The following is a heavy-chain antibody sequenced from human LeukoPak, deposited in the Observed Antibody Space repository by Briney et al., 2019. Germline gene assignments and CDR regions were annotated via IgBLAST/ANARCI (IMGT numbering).Heavy chain of an antibody. V-gene: IGHV3-11*04. J-gene: IGHJ4*02. CDR1: GFTFSDYY. D-gene: IGHD2-15*01. Sequence: GGSLRLSCAASGFTFSDYYMSWIRQAPGKGLEWVSYISSSGSTIYYADSVKGRFTISRDNAKNSLYLQMNSLRAEDTAVYYCAKGPIVVVVSYYFDYWGQGTLVTVSS. CDR3: AKGPIVVVVSYYFDY. CDR2: ISSSGSTI.